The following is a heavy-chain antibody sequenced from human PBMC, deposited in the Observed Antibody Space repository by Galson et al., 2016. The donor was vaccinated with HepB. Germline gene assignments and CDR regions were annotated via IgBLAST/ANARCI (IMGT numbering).Heavy chain of an antibody. J-gene: IGHJ5*02. Sequence: SLRLSCATSGFTVSTNSMSWVRQAPGRGLEWVSLIHSGGTTYYADSVKGRFTISRDNSKNTLYLHLNSRRAEDTAVYYCSRDAAYCGPTTCHSGWFDPWGQGTLVTVSS. CDR1: GFTVSTNS. V-gene: IGHV3-53*01. CDR3: SRDAAYCGPTTCHSGWFDP. D-gene: IGHD2-21*01. CDR2: IHSGGTT.